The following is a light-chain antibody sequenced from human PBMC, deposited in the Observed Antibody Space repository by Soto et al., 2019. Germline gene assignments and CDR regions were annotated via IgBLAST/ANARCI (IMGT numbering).Light chain of an antibody. CDR1: QSVNSNY. Sequence: EIVLTQSPGTLSLSPGERATLSCRASQSVNSNYLAWDQQRPGQAPSLLIFGASYRATGIPDRFSGSGYGTDFALTISRLEPEDFAVYYFQQYGSSPPEFTFGPGTKVDSK. CDR3: QQYGSSPPEFT. CDR2: GAS. J-gene: IGKJ3*01. V-gene: IGKV3-20*01.